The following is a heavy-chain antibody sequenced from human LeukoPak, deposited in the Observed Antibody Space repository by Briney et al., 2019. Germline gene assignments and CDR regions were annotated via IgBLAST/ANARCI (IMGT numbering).Heavy chain of an antibody. CDR3: ARAGVYYGSGSYYPHDAFDI. J-gene: IGHJ3*02. V-gene: IGHV3-30*04. CDR2: ISYDGSNK. D-gene: IGHD3-10*01. CDR1: GFTFSSYA. Sequence: GRSLRLSCAASGFTFSSYAMHWVRQAPGKGLEWVAVISYDGSNKYYADSVKGRFTISRDNSKNTLYLQMNSLRAEDTGLYYCARAGVYYGSGSYYPHDAFDIWGQGTMVTVSS.